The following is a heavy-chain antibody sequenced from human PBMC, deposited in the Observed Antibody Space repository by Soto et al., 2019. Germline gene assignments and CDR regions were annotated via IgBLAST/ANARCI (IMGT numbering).Heavy chain of an antibody. V-gene: IGHV3-11*01. D-gene: IGHD3-10*01. Sequence: PGGSLRLSCAASGFTFRDYYMSWIRQAPGKGLEWISYISISGSSIYYADSVKGRFTISRHSSKNTLYLQMNSLRAEDTAVYYCANAYGSGSYPSDYWGQGTQVTVSS. CDR1: GFTFRDYY. CDR3: ANAYGSGSYPSDY. CDR2: ISISGSSI. J-gene: IGHJ4*02.